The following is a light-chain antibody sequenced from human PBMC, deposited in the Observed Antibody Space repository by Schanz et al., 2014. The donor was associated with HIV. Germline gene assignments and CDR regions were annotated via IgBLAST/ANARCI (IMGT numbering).Light chain of an antibody. CDR3: QQYGSSPIT. CDR1: QSVSSN. J-gene: IGKJ5*01. Sequence: IVMTQSPATLSLSPGERATLSCRASQSVSSNLAWYQQKPGQAPRLLIYGASSRATGIPDRFSGSGSGADFTLAIRRLEPEDFALYYCQQYGSSPITFGQGTRLEIK. V-gene: IGKV3-20*01. CDR2: GAS.